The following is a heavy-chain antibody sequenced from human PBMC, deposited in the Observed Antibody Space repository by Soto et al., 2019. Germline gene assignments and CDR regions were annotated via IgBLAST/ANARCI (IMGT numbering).Heavy chain of an antibody. CDR3: ARGHGRMDV. Sequence: QVQLQQWGAGLLKPSETLSLTCAVYGGSFSGYYWSWIRQPPGKGLEWIGEINHSGSTNYNPSLKSRVTISVDTTKNQNSLKLSSVTAADTAEYYCARGHGRMDVWGQGTTVTVSS. J-gene: IGHJ6*02. D-gene: IGHD1-26*01. CDR2: INHSGST. CDR1: GGSFSGYY. V-gene: IGHV4-34*01.